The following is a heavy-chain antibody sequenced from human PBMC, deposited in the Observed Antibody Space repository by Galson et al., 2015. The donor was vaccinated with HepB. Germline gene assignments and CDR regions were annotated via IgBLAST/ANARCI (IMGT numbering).Heavy chain of an antibody. CDR1: GYTFTSYG. Sequence: SVKVSCKASGYTFTSYGISWVRQAPGQGLEWMGWISAYNGNTNYAQKFQGRVTITRDTSASTAYMELSSLRSEDTAVYYCARSNSWSYRGWFDPWGQGTLVTVSS. V-gene: IGHV1-18*01. CDR3: ARSNSWSYRGWFDP. J-gene: IGHJ5*02. CDR2: ISAYNGNT. D-gene: IGHD1-26*01.